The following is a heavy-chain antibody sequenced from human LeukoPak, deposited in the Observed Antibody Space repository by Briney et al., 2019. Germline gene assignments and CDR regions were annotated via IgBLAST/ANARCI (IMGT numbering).Heavy chain of an antibody. J-gene: IGHJ5*02. CDR3: ARHLHSDGSGSYLNWLDP. Sequence: LETLSLTCLVSGGSVSSYYWSWIRQPPGKGLEWVGYIYTRGKTNSNPSLKGRVTILGDTSKNQFSLKLSSVTAADTAVYYCARHLHSDGSGSYLNWLDPWGQGILVTVSS. V-gene: IGHV4-4*09. CDR1: GGSVSSYY. CDR2: IYTRGKT. D-gene: IGHD3-10*01.